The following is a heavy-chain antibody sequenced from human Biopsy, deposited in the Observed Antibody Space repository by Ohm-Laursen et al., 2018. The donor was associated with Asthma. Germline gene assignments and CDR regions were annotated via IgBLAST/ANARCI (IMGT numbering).Heavy chain of an antibody. CDR1: GFTFSNYG. Sequence: SLRLSCTASGFTFSNYGMHWVRQAPGKGLEWVAVISFDGSNKDYADSVKGRFTISRDNSKNTLHLEMNSLRVEDTAVYYCPKDVFPGWELRRGPNYWGQGTLVTVSS. V-gene: IGHV3-30*18. J-gene: IGHJ4*02. CDR2: ISFDGSNK. CDR3: PKDVFPGWELRRGPNY. D-gene: IGHD1-26*01.